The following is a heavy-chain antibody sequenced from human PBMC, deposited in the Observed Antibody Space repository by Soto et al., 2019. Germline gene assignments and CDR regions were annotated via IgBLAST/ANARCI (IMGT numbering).Heavy chain of an antibody. D-gene: IGHD3-22*01. CDR1: GGSISSYY. CDR3: ARSLYYYDSSGYFYYFDY. J-gene: IGHJ4*02. CDR2: IYYSGST. Sequence: PSETLSLTCTVSGGSISSYYWSWIRQPPGKGLEWIGYIYYSGSTNYNPSLKSRVTISVDTSKNQFSLKLSSVTAADTAAYYCARSLYYYDSSGYFYYFDYCGQGTLVTVSS. V-gene: IGHV4-59*01.